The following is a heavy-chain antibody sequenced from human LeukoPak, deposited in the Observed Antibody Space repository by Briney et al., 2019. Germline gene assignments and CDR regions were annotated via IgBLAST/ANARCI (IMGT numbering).Heavy chain of an antibody. J-gene: IGHJ6*02. V-gene: IGHV3-43*02. CDR3: GKWAFYHRLDV. Sequence: PGGSLRLSCAAAGFTLGSYAMHWVRLRPGKRLEWVVHINADGGRTFYADSVDGRFTISTENSTNSQLLQINSLTTDATVYYYSGKWAFYHRLDVWGQGTTVTVSS. CDR1: GFTLGSYA. D-gene: IGHD2/OR15-2a*01. CDR2: INADGGRT.